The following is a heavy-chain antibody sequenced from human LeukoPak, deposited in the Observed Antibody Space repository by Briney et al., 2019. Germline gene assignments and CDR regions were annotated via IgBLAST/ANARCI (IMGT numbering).Heavy chain of an antibody. CDR2: ISSSSSYI. V-gene: IGHV3-21*01. CDR1: GFTFSSYS. D-gene: IGHD6-13*01. Sequence: SGGSLRLSCAASGFTFSSYSMNWVRQAPGKGLEWVSSISSSSSYIYYADSVKGRFTISRGNAKNSLYLQMNSLRAEDTAVYYCARDFKQQLVRYYYYYGMDVWGQGTTVTVSS. CDR3: ARDFKQQLVRYYYYYGMDV. J-gene: IGHJ6*02.